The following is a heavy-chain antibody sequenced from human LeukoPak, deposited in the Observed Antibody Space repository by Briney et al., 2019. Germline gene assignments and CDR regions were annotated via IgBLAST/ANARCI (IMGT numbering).Heavy chain of an antibody. CDR3: ARESVPAVAARRGLSY. V-gene: IGHV1-2*02. CDR1: GYTFTDYY. Sequence: ASVKVSCKASGYTFTDYYMHWVRQAPGQGLEWMGWINPNSGGTNYAQKFQGRVTMTRDTSISTVYMEMSRLRSDGTAVYYCARESVPAVAARRGLSYWGQGTLVAVSS. CDR2: INPNSGGT. D-gene: IGHD6-6*01. J-gene: IGHJ4*02.